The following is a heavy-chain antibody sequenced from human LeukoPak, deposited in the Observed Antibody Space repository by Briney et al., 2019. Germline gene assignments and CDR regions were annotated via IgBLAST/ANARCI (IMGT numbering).Heavy chain of an antibody. V-gene: IGHV4-59*12. J-gene: IGHJ5*02. Sequence: SETLSLTCTVSGGSISSYYWSWIRQPPGKGLEWIGYIYYSGSTNYNPSPKSRVTISLDTTKNQFSLKLSSVTAADTAVYYCARVNYDILTGYPYIWFDAWGQGTLVTVTS. CDR1: GGSISSYY. D-gene: IGHD3-9*01. CDR3: ARVNYDILTGYPYIWFDA. CDR2: IYYSGST.